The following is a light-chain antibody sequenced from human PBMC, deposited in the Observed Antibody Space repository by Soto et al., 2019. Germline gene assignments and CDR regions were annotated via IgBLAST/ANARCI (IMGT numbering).Light chain of an antibody. J-gene: IGKJ3*01. CDR3: QQSYSTPFT. CDR2: AAS. Sequence: DIQMTQSPSSLSASVGDRVTITCRASQSISSYLNWYQQKPGKAPKLLIYAASSLQSGVPSRFSGSRSGTDFTLTISSPQPEDFATYYCQQSYSTPFTFGHGTKVDIK. V-gene: IGKV1-39*01. CDR1: QSISSY.